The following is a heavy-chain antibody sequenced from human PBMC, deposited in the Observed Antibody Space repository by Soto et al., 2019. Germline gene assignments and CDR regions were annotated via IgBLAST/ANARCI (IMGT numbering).Heavy chain of an antibody. D-gene: IGHD2-2*01. CDR3: AKDIRDIVVVGAIDY. V-gene: IGHV3-9*01. CDR2: ISWNSGSI. CDR1: GFTFDDYA. J-gene: IGHJ4*02. Sequence: GGSLRLSCAASGFTFDDYAMHWVRQAPGKGLEWVSGISWNSGSIDSADSVKGRFTISRDNAKNSLYLQMNSLRAEDTALYYCAKDIRDIVVVGAIDYWGQGTLVTVSS.